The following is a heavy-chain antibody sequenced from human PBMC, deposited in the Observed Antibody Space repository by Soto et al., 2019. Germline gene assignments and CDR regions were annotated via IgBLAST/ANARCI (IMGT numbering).Heavy chain of an antibody. D-gene: IGHD3-10*01. J-gene: IGHJ6*02. CDR2: IQYSGYS. CDR3: ARHGFGSLHGLVDV. CDR1: GGSITDYY. Sequence: QVQLQESGPGLVKPWETLSLTCTVSGGSITDYYCSWFRQPPGKGLEWIGYIQYSGYSASNLSLKRPVTMSMDTSKTPFSLMLESVAAADAAVYSCARHGFGSLHGLVDVWGQGTTVIVSS. V-gene: IGHV4-59*08.